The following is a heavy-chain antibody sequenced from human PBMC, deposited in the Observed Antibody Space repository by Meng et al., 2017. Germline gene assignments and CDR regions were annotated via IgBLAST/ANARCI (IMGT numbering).Heavy chain of an antibody. CDR1: GGSISSGGYY. D-gene: IGHD2/OR15-2a*01. Sequence: HVPTPESGPGLVTPAQTRSLTCTVSGGSISSGGYYWSWIRQHPGKGLEWIGYIYYSGSTYYNPSLKSRVTISVDTSKNQFSLKLSSVTAADTAVYYCARVPTTDYFDYWGQGTLVTVSS. J-gene: IGHJ4*02. CDR2: IYYSGST. V-gene: IGHV4-31*03. CDR3: ARVPTTDYFDY.